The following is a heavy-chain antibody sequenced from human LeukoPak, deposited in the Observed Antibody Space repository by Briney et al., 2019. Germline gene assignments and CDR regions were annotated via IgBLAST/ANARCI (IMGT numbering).Heavy chain of an antibody. Sequence: GGSLRLSCAASGFTFSSYAMSWVRQAPGKGLEWVSAINGSGGSTYYADSVKGRFTISRDNSKNTLYLQMNSLRAEDTAVYYCAEDLWFGELSSCYWGQGTLVTVSS. D-gene: IGHD3-10*01. V-gene: IGHV3-23*01. CDR3: AEDLWFGELSSCY. CDR1: GFTFSSYA. J-gene: IGHJ4*02. CDR2: INGSGGST.